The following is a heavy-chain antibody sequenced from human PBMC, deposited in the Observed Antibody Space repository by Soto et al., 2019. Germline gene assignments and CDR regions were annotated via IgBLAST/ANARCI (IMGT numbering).Heavy chain of an antibody. V-gene: IGHV4-30-4*01. Sequence: SETLSLTCTVSGGSISSGDYYWGWIRQPPGKGLEWIGYIYYSGSTYCNPSLKSRVTISVDTSKNQFSLKLSSVTAADTAVYYCARGDTAMVIGAFDIWGQGTMVTVSS. CDR1: GGSISSGDYY. J-gene: IGHJ3*02. D-gene: IGHD5-18*01. CDR2: IYYSGST. CDR3: ARGDTAMVIGAFDI.